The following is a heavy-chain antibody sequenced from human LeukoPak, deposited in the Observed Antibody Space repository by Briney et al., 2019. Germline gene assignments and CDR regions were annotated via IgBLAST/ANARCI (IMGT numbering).Heavy chain of an antibody. Sequence: PGGSLTLSCSASGFTFSSYEMIWLRQAPGKGLEWVSYISSSGSTISYADSVKGRFTISRDNAKNSLDLQMISLRAEDTVMYYCARVSPERGYSYGPIDNYFDYWGQGTLVTVSS. D-gene: IGHD5-18*01. V-gene: IGHV3-48*03. CDR2: ISSSGSTI. CDR3: ARVSPERGYSYGPIDNYFDY. CDR1: GFTFSSYE. J-gene: IGHJ4*02.